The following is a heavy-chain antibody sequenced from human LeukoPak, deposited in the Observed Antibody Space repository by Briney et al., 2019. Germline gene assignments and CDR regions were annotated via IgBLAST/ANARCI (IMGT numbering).Heavy chain of an antibody. Sequence: SGGSLRLSCAASGFTFSGYAMSWVRLAPGEGLEWVSAITVGGDSTYYTESVKGRFTISRDNLKNMVFLQMSTLRAEDTAIYYCAKSHASIWNVYDYWGQGTLVTVSS. J-gene: IGHJ4*02. D-gene: IGHD6-13*01. V-gene: IGHV3-23*01. CDR2: ITVGGDST. CDR1: GFTFSGYA. CDR3: AKSHASIWNVYDY.